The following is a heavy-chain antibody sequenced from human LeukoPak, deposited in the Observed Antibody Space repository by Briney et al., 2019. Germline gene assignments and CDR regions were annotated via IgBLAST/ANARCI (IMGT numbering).Heavy chain of an antibody. CDR3: WLEKVVAAYFDS. CDR1: GGSFSNYY. Sequence: SETLSLTCAVYGGSFSNYYWSCIRQPPGKGLEWIGSIYSGGITYYNPSLKSRVTISEDTSKNQFSLKMTSMTAADTAIYYCWLEKVVAAYFDSWGQGTLVTVSS. V-gene: IGHV4-34*03. J-gene: IGHJ4*02. D-gene: IGHD2-15*01. CDR2: IYSGGIT.